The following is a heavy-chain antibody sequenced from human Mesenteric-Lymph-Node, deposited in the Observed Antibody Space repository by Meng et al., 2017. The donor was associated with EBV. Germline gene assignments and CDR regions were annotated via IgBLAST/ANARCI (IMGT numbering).Heavy chain of an antibody. CDR1: GCSISSSNW. Sequence: HVEPRDPGPGRGKPSGSLSLTCAVSGCSISSSNWWNWVRQPPGKGLEWIGEIYDGGFTNYNPSLKSRVTISLDKSKNQFSLKLTSVTAADTAVYYCARKDGNGWWYFDLWGRGTLVTVSS. CDR3: ARKDGNGWWYFDL. J-gene: IGHJ2*01. D-gene: IGHD6-19*01. CDR2: IYDGGFT. V-gene: IGHV4-4*02.